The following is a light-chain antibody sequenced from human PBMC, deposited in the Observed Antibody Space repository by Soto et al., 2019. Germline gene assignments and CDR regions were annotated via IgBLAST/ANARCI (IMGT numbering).Light chain of an antibody. CDR3: NSYASGNARV. Sequence: QSVLTQPASVSGSPGQSITTSCTGTSSDIGDYDYVSWYQQHPGKAPKLLISEVSNRPSGVSNRFSGSKSGNTASLTISGLQAEDEADYYCNSYASGNARVFGTGTKVTV. V-gene: IGLV2-14*01. CDR2: EVS. CDR1: SSDIGDYDY. J-gene: IGLJ1*01.